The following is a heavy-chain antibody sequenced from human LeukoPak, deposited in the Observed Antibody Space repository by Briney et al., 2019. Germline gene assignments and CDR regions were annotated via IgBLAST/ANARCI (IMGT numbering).Heavy chain of an antibody. J-gene: IGHJ4*02. Sequence: SETLSLTCTVSGGSISSYYWSWIRQPPGKGLEWIGYIYHSGSTDYNPSIKSRVTISVDTSKNQFSLKLSSVTAADTAVYYCARDALVVAAFYFDYWGQGTLVTVSS. CDR3: ARDALVVAAFYFDY. D-gene: IGHD2-15*01. CDR2: IYHSGST. CDR1: GGSISSYY. V-gene: IGHV4-59*12.